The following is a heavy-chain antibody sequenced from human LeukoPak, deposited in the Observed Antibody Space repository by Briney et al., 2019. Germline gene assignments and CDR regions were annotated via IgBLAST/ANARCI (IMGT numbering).Heavy chain of an antibody. CDR2: IIPIFGTA. D-gene: IGHD3-3*01. CDR3: ARAQTYYDFWSGYRDYYYYYYMDV. J-gene: IGHJ6*03. Sequence: ASVKVSCKASGGTFSSYAISWVRQAPGQGLEWMGGIIPIFGTANYAQKFQGRVTITTDESTSTAYMELNSLRSEDTAVYYCARAQTYYDFWSGYRDYYYYYYMDVWGKGTTVTVSS. V-gene: IGHV1-69*05. CDR1: GGTFSSYA.